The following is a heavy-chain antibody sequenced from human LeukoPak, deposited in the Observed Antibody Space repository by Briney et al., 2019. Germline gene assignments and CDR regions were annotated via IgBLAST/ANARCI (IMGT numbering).Heavy chain of an antibody. V-gene: IGHV4-30-4*08. Sequence: SQTLSLTCTVSGGSFSSGDYYWSWIRPPPGQGREWIGYIYYSASTYYSPSLKSRVTISVDTSKNQFSLKLSSVTAADTAVYYCARLTGDLFNFHWYFDLWGRGTLVTVSS. CDR3: ARLTGDLFNFHWYFDL. CDR1: GGSFSSGDYY. D-gene: IGHD7-27*01. CDR2: IYYSAST. J-gene: IGHJ2*01.